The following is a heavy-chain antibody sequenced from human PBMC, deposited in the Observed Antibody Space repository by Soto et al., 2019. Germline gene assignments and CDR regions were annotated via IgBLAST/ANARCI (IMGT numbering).Heavy chain of an antibody. Sequence: ASVKVSGKVSGYTLTELSMHWVRQAPGKGLEWMGGFDPEDGETIYAQKFQGRVTMTEDTSTDTAYMERSGLRSEDTAVYYCATDNHCGGDCYSIWGQGTLVTVSS. CDR2: FDPEDGET. D-gene: IGHD2-21*02. V-gene: IGHV1-24*01. CDR3: ATDNHCGGDCYSI. J-gene: IGHJ4*02. CDR1: GYTLTELS.